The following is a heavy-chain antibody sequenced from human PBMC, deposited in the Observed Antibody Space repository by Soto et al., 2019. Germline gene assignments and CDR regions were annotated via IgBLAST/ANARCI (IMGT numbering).Heavy chain of an antibody. V-gene: IGHV1-46*01. D-gene: IGHD5-12*01. Sequence: QVQLVQSGAEVKKPGTSVKVSCKASGYTFTRYNMHWVRQAPGQGLEWMGIINPSGGSTSYAQKFQGRVTMTRDTSTSTVYMELSSLRSEDTAVYYCARDRMATKDYWGQGTLVTVSS. J-gene: IGHJ4*02. CDR2: INPSGGST. CDR1: GYTFTRYN. CDR3: ARDRMATKDY.